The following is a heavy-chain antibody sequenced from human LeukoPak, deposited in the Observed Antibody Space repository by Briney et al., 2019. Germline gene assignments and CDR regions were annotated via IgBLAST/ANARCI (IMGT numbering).Heavy chain of an antibody. V-gene: IGHV4-4*07. D-gene: IGHD6-19*01. CDR2: IYTSGST. J-gene: IGHJ5*02. CDR3: ARDNTAVAGTGPNWFDP. CDR1: GGSISSYY. Sequence: SETLSLTCTVSGGSISSYYWSWIRQPAGKGLEWIGRIYTSGSTNYNPSLKSRVTMSVDTSKNQFSLKLSSVTAADTAVYYCARDNTAVAGTGPNWFDPWGQGTLVTVSS.